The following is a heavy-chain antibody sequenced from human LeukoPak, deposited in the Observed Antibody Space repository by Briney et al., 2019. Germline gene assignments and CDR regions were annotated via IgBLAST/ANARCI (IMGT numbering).Heavy chain of an antibody. J-gene: IGHJ4*02. CDR2: IYDSGST. CDR3: ARTSSSWL. D-gene: IGHD6-13*01. CDR1: GASINNYY. V-gene: IGHV4-59*01. Sequence: SETLSLTCTVSGASINNYYWSWIRQPPGKGLEWIGCIYDSGSTDYNPSLKSRVTISVDTPKSQFSLKLSSVTAADTAMYYCARTSSSWLWGQGTLVTVSS.